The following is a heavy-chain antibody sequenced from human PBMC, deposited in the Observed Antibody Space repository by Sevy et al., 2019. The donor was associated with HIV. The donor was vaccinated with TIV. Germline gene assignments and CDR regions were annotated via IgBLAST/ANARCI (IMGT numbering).Heavy chain of an antibody. V-gene: IGHV3-23*01. D-gene: IGHD3-22*01. CDR2: ISGSGGST. J-gene: IGHJ4*02. Sequence: GGSLRLSCAASGFTFSSYAMSWVRQAPGKGLEWVSAISGSGGSTYYADSVKGRFTISRDNSKNTLYLQMNSLRAEDTAVYYCAKGGSIIVSGGGFDYWGQGTLVTVSS. CDR1: GFTFSSYA. CDR3: AKGGSIIVSGGGFDY.